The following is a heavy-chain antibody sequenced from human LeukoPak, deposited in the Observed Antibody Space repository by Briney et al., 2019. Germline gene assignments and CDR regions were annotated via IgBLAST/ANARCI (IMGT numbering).Heavy chain of an antibody. D-gene: IGHD2-15*01. J-gene: IGHJ4*02. CDR2: ISSSGNTI. CDR1: RFTFSNYE. CDR3: AKDSSGGS. Sequence: LTGGSLRLSCAASRFTFSNYEMHWVRQAPGKGLEWLSYISSSGNTIYYADSVKGRFTISRDNSKNTLFLQMNSLRAEDTAVYYCAKDSSGGSWGQGTLVTVSS. V-gene: IGHV3-48*03.